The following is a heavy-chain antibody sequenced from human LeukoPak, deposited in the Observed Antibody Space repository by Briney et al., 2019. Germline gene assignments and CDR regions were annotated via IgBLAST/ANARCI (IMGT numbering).Heavy chain of an antibody. Sequence: GGPLRLSCAASGFTFSSYAMSWVRQAPGKGLEWVSAISGGGGSTYYADSVRGRFTISRDNSKNTLYLQMNSLRAEDTAVYYCAKSPHYDFWSGYSGDYFDYWGQGTLVTVSS. CDR2: ISGGGGST. D-gene: IGHD3-3*01. CDR3: AKSPHYDFWSGYSGDYFDY. CDR1: GFTFSSYA. V-gene: IGHV3-23*01. J-gene: IGHJ4*02.